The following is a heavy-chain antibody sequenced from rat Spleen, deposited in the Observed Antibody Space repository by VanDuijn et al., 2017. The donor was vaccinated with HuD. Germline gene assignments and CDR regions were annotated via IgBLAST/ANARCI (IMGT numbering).Heavy chain of an antibody. V-gene: IGHV5-25*01. Sequence: EVQLVESGGGLVQPGRSMKLSCAASGLTFSNYYMAWVRQAPTKGLEWVSSISPSGATTYYRDSVKGRFTISRDNTKSTLYLQMDSLRPEDTATYYCTTVEFYDGSYDFDYWGQGVMVTVSS. CDR3: TTVEFYDGSYDFDY. CDR1: GLTFSNYY. J-gene: IGHJ2*01. CDR2: ISPSGATT. D-gene: IGHD1-12*03.